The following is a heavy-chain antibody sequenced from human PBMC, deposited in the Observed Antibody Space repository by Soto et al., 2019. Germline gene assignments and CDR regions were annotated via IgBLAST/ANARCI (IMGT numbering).Heavy chain of an antibody. CDR1: GFNVSATY. V-gene: IGHV3-53*01. CDR2: MFRAGGT. D-gene: IGHD1-1*01. CDR3: ERDQLLFREIVPYSFGRDV. J-gene: IGHJ6*02. Sequence: HPGGSLRLSCAASGFNVSATYMTWVRQAPGRGLEWVSVMFRAGGTSSADAVEGRFTISRDNAKNSLFLQMNSLGAEDTAVYYCERDQLLFREIVPYSFGRDVWGQGTTVTVPS.